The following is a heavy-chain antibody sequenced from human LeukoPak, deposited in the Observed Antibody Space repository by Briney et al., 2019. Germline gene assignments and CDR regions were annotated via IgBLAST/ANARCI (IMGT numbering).Heavy chain of an antibody. Sequence: GRSLRLSCAASGFTFSSYAMHWVRQAPGKGLEWVAVISYDGSNKYYADSVKGRFTISRENAQNSLFLQMNSLRAEDTAVYYCARDGGYRGYDADCWGQGTLVTVSS. V-gene: IGHV3-30-3*01. CDR1: GFTFSSYA. CDR2: ISYDGSNK. D-gene: IGHD5-12*01. CDR3: ARDGGYRGYDADC. J-gene: IGHJ4*02.